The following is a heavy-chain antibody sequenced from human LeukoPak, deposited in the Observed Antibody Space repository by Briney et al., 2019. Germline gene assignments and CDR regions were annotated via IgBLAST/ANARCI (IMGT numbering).Heavy chain of an antibody. V-gene: IGHV3-74*01. D-gene: IGHD5-12*01. J-gene: IGHJ4*02. Sequence: GGSLRLSCAASGFTFSSYWMHWVRQAPGKGLVWVSRINSDGSSTSYADSVKGRFTISRDNAKNSLYLQMNSLRAEDTALYYCAKDIYIVATMAYFDYWGQGTLVTVSS. CDR2: INSDGSST. CDR1: GFTFSSYW. CDR3: AKDIYIVATMAYFDY.